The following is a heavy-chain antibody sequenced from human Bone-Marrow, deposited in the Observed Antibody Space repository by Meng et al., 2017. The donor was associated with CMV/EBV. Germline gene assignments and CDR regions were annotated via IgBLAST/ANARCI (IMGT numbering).Heavy chain of an antibody. CDR3: ARDERRGYCSSASCPDYGMDV. Sequence: SETLSLTCTVSGYSISSGYYWGWIRQPPGKGLEWIGSIYHSGSTYYNPSLKSRVTISVDTSKNQFSLKLSSVTAADTAVYYCARDERRGYCSSASCPDYGMDVWGQGTTVTVSS. D-gene: IGHD2-2*01. CDR1: GYSISSGYY. J-gene: IGHJ6*02. V-gene: IGHV4-38-2*02. CDR2: IYHSGST.